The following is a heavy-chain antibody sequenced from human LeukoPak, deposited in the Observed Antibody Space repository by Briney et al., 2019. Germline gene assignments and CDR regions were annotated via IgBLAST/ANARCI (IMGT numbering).Heavy chain of an antibody. J-gene: IGHJ4*02. CDR3: ARSATVTTGYFDY. CDR2: IYSNGNT. V-gene: IGHV4-39*07. D-gene: IGHD4-17*01. CDR1: GGSISSSGHY. Sequence: SETLSLTCSVSGGSISSSGHYWGWIRQSPEKGLDWIGSIYSNGNTYYNPSVKSRVTITVDTSKNQFSLKLTSVTAAETAVYYCARSATVTTGYFDYWGQGALVTVSS.